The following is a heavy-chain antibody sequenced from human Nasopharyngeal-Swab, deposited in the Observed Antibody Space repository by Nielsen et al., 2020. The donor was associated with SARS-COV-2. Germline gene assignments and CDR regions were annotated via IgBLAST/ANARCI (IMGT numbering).Heavy chain of an antibody. V-gene: IGHV3-33*01. CDR3: ARDSDTNSQYSQFDY. CDR2: IWYDGIKK. J-gene: IGHJ4*02. Sequence: GESLKISCAASGFSFRDYGMHWVRQTPGKGLEWVAVIWYDGIKKYYGDSVKGRFTISRDISMNTLYLQMNSLRVEDTAVYYCARDSDTNSQYSQFDYWGQGTQVTVSS. D-gene: IGHD2-15*01. CDR1: GFSFRDYG.